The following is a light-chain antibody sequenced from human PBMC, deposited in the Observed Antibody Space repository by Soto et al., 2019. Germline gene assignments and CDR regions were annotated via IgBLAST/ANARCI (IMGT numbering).Light chain of an antibody. Sequence: DIQMTQSPSTLSASVGDRVTITCRASQSISSWLAWYQQKPGKAPKLLIYDASSLESGVPSRFSGSGSGTEFTLPISSLQPDDFATYYCQQYNSYPFPFGPGTKVDIK. V-gene: IGKV1-5*01. CDR2: DAS. J-gene: IGKJ3*01. CDR1: QSISSW. CDR3: QQYNSYPFP.